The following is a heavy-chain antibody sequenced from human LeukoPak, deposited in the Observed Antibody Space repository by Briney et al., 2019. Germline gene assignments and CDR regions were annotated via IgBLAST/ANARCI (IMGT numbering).Heavy chain of an antibody. CDR2: ISSSGSTI. D-gene: IGHD3-10*02. Sequence: GGSLRLSCAASGFTFSSYEMNWVRQAAGKGLEWVSYISSSGSTIYYADSVKGRFTISRDNAKNSLYLQMNSLRAEDTAVYYCAELGITMIGGVWGKGTTVTISS. V-gene: IGHV3-48*03. CDR1: GFTFSSYE. J-gene: IGHJ6*04. CDR3: AELGITMIGGV.